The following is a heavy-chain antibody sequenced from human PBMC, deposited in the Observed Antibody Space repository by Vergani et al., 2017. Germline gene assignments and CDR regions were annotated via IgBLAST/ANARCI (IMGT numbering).Heavy chain of an antibody. CDR3: ARSXSSGWSYYYGMDV. CDR2: IYTSGST. Sequence: QVQLQESGPGLVKPSQTLSLTCTVSGGSISSGSYYWSWIRQPAGKGLEWIGRIYTSGSTNYNPSLKSRVTISVDTSKNQFSLKLSSVTAADTAVYYCARSXSSGWSYYYGMDVWGQGTTVTVSS. J-gene: IGHJ6*02. CDR1: GGSISSGSYY. V-gene: IGHV4-61*02. D-gene: IGHD6-19*01.